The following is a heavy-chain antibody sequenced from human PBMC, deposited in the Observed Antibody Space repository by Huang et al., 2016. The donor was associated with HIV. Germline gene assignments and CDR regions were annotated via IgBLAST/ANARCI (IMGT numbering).Heavy chain of an antibody. D-gene: IGHD1-1*01. CDR3: ARGRDTTEMDTVDDALDV. J-gene: IGHJ3*01. V-gene: IGHV4-34*02. CDR1: GGPFSTHY. CDR2: IKYNGHA. Sequence: QVRLQQWGGGLVRPSETLSRTCAVYGGPFSTHYWSWIRQSPGKGREWVAEIKYNGHANCNPALRSRVSISVDTSKNQFSLNVTSVTAADTAIYDCARGRDTTEMDTVDDALDVWDQGTLVIVSS.